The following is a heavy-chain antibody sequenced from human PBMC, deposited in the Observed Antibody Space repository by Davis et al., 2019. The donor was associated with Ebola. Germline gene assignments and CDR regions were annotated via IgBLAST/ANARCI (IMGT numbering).Heavy chain of an antibody. CDR3: ARVMVQGVLGLRYNWFDP. CDR1: GFTFSDYY. CDR2: ISSSGSTI. V-gene: IGHV3-11*01. J-gene: IGHJ5*02. D-gene: IGHD3-10*01. Sequence: PGGSLRLSCAASGFTFSDYYMSWIRQAPGKGLEWVSYISSSGSTIYYADSVKGRFTISRDNAKNSLYLQMNSLRAEDTAVYYCARVMVQGVLGLRYNWFDPWGQGTLVTVSS.